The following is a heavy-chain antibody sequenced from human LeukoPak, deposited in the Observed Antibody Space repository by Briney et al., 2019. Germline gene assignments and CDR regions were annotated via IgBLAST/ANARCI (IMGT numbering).Heavy chain of an antibody. CDR1: GFTFSRYW. CDR3: AKALREQWLGGGLFDY. Sequence: GGSLRLSCAASGFTFSRYWMHWVRQAPGKGLVWVSRIKSDGSTNYADSVKGRFTISRDNAKNTVSLQMNSLRAEDTGVYYCAKALREQWLGGGLFDYWGQGTLVTVSS. J-gene: IGHJ4*02. V-gene: IGHV3-74*01. D-gene: IGHD6-19*01. CDR2: IKSDGST.